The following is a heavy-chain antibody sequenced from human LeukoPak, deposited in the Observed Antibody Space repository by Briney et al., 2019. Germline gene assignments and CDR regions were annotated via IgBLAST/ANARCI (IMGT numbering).Heavy chain of an antibody. Sequence: SQTLSLTCTVSGGSISSGGYYWSWIRQHPGKGLEWIGYIYYSGSTYYNPSLKSRVTISVDTSKNQFSLKLSSVTAADTAVYYCAREEVYSSSWDHRFGWFDPWGQGTLVTVSS. D-gene: IGHD6-13*01. CDR3: AREEVYSSSWDHRFGWFDP. CDR2: IYYSGST. CDR1: GGSISSGGYY. V-gene: IGHV4-31*03. J-gene: IGHJ5*02.